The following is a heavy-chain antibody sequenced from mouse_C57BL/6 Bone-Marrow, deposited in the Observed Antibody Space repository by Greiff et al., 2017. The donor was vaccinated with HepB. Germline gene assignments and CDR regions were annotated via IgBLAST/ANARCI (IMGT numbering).Heavy chain of an antibody. D-gene: IGHD4-1*01. CDR2: INPNNGGT. V-gene: IGHV1-26*01. CDR1: GYTFTDYY. CDR3: ARSLPNWDDY. J-gene: IGHJ2*01. Sequence: VQLQQSGPELVKPGASVKISCKASGYTFTDYYMNWVKQSHGKSLEWIGDINPNNGGTSYNQKFKGKATLTVDKSSSTAYMELRSLTSEDSAVYYCARSLPNWDDYWGQGTTLTVSS.